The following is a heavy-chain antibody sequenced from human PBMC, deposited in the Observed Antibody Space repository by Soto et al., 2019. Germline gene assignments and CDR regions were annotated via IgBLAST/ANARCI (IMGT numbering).Heavy chain of an antibody. CDR2: IIPIFGTA. J-gene: IGHJ2*01. V-gene: IGHV1-69*12. CDR3: ARGNHRWLQLWYFDL. D-gene: IGHD5-12*01. CDR1: GGTFGSYS. Sequence: QVQLVQSGAEVKKPGSSVTVSCMASGGTFGSYSISWVRQAPGQGLEWMGGIIPIFGTANYAQKFQGRVTITADESTSTAYMELSSLRSEDTAVYYCARGNHRWLQLWYFDLWGRGTLVTVSS.